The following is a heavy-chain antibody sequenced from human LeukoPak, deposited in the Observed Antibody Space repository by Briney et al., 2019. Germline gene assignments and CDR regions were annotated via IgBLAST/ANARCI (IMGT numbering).Heavy chain of an antibody. CDR2: ISSSGSTI. V-gene: IGHV3-11*04. Sequence: KPGGSLRLSCAASGFTFSDYYMSWIRLAPGKGLEWVSYISSSGSTIYYADSVKGRFTISRDNAKNSLYLQMNSLRAEDTAVYYCARDTRDGYKYFDYWGQGTLVTVSS. D-gene: IGHD5-24*01. CDR1: GFTFSDYY. J-gene: IGHJ4*02. CDR3: ARDTRDGYKYFDY.